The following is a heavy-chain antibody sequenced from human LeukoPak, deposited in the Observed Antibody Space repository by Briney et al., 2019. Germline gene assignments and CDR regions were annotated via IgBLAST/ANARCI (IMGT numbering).Heavy chain of an antibody. J-gene: IGHJ6*03. CDR3: ARVPLYSSSSHYYYYMDV. Sequence: SETLSLTCTVSGGSISSYYWSWIRQPPGKGLEWIGYIYTSGSTNYNPSLKSRVTISVDTSKNQFSLKLSSVTAADTAVYYCARVPLYSSSSHYYYYMDVWGKGTTVTVSS. CDR2: IYTSGST. D-gene: IGHD6-6*01. CDR1: GGSISSYY. V-gene: IGHV4-4*09.